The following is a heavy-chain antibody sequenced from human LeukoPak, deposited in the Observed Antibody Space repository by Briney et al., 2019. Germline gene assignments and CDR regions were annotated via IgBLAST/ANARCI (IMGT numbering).Heavy chain of an antibody. V-gene: IGHV3-30*02. CDR1: G. CDR2: VRNDGSDK. CDR3: AKHYYGSGSQKYYFDY. D-gene: IGHD3-10*01. Sequence: GXXWVXQAXGXGLEWVTMVRNDGSDKYYADSVKGRFTISRDNSKNTLYLQMNSLRPEDTAVYYCAKHYYGSGSQKYYFDYWGQGTLVTVSS. J-gene: IGHJ4*02.